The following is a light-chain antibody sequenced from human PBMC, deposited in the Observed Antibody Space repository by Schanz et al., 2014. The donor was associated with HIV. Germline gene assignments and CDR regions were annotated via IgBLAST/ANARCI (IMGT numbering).Light chain of an antibody. CDR2: AAS. CDR1: QGISSY. Sequence: IQLTQSPSSLSASVGDRVTITCRASQGISSYLAWYQQKPGKAPKLLIYAASTLQSGVPSRFSGSGSGTYFTLTISSLQPEDFATYYCQQLASYPLTFGGGTKVEIK. J-gene: IGKJ4*01. CDR3: QQLASYPLT. V-gene: IGKV1-9*01.